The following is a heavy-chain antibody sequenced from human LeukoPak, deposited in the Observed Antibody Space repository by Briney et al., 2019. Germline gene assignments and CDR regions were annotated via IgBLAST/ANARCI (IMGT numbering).Heavy chain of an antibody. CDR1: SGSFSNYY. Sequence: SETLSLTCAVYSGSFSNYYWSWIRQPPGKGLEWIGEINQSGSTNYNPSLKSRVTISVDTSKNQFSLKLSSVTAADTAVYYCASHWRYSGSYDAFDIWGQGTMVTVSS. D-gene: IGHD1-26*01. CDR2: INQSGST. CDR3: ASHWRYSGSYDAFDI. J-gene: IGHJ3*02. V-gene: IGHV4-34*01.